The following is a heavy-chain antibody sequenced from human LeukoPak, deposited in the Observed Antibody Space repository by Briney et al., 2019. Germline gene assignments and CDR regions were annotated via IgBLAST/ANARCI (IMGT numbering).Heavy chain of an antibody. Sequence: PGGSLRLSCAASGFTFSSYAMSWVRQAPGKGLEWVSAISGSGGSTYYADSVKGRFTISRDNSKNTLYLQMNSLRAEDTAVYYCAKDRLRSQWLLHNSFDYWGQGTLVTVSS. CDR3: AKDRLRSQWLLHNSFDY. J-gene: IGHJ4*02. V-gene: IGHV3-23*01. CDR1: GFTFSSYA. CDR2: ISGSGGST. D-gene: IGHD6-19*01.